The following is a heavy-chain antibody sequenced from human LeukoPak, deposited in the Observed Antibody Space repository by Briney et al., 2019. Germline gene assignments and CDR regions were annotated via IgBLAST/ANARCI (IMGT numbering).Heavy chain of an antibody. D-gene: IGHD2-21*02. CDR2: IYYSGST. CDR1: GYSISSGSY. Sequence: SETLSLTCTVSGYSISSGSYWGWIRQPPGKGLEWIGSIYYSGSTYYNPSLKSRVTISVDTSKNQFSLKLSSVTAADTAVYYCARDRDLLPGGWFDPWGQGTLVTVSS. V-gene: IGHV4-38-2*02. CDR3: ARDRDLLPGGWFDP. J-gene: IGHJ5*02.